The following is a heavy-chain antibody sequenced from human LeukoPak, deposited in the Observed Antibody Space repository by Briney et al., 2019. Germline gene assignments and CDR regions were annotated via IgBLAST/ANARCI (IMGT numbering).Heavy chain of an antibody. V-gene: IGHV4-59*01. D-gene: IGHD4-11*01. Sequence: PSETLSLTCTVSGGSISGYYWSWIRQPPGKGLEWVGHIHYSGNTKYNPSLKSRLTISVDTSKNQFSLKLSSVTAADTAVYYCARVPTPQGYYYYGMDVWGQGTTVTVSS. J-gene: IGHJ6*02. CDR3: ARVPTPQGYYYYGMDV. CDR2: IHYSGNT. CDR1: GGSISGYY.